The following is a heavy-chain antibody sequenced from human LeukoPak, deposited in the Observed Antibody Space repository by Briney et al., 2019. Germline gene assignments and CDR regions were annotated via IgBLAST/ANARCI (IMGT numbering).Heavy chain of an antibody. CDR2: INQDGSEE. Sequence: GGALRLSCAASGFTLINYWMSGVRQAPGKGREGVAHINQDGSEEHYMDSVKARFTISRDNAKHSLSLQTDSLRAEDTAVYYCVRDGGVSGYDLLDYWGQGTLVTVSS. V-gene: IGHV3-7*01. CDR3: VRDGGVSGYDLLDY. J-gene: IGHJ4*02. D-gene: IGHD5-12*01. CDR1: GFTLINYW.